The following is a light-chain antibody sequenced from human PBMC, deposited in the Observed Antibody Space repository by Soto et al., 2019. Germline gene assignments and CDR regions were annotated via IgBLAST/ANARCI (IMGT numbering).Light chain of an antibody. Sequence: DIVLTQTPRSSPVTLGQPASISCRSSQSLVHSNGNTYLTWLQQRPGQPPRLLIYKVSNRFSGVTDRFSARGAGTDLTLKISRVEAEDGVVYYCMQLTQFPRTFGQGTKVEIK. CDR2: KVS. CDR3: MQLTQFPRT. V-gene: IGKV2-24*01. J-gene: IGKJ1*01. CDR1: QSLVHSNGNTY.